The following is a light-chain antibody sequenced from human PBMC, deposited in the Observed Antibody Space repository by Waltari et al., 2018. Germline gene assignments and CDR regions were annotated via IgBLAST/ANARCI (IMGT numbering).Light chain of an antibody. J-gene: IGLJ3*02. CDR2: DVS. Sequence: QSALTQPRSVSGSPGQSVTIPCNGTNRDVSGYNYVSRYQQHADKAPKLMIYDVSTRPSGVPDRFSGSKSGNTASLTISGLQAEDEADYYCCSYAGRYTWVFGGGTKLTVL. CDR3: CSYAGRYTWV. CDR1: NRDVSGYNY. V-gene: IGLV2-11*01.